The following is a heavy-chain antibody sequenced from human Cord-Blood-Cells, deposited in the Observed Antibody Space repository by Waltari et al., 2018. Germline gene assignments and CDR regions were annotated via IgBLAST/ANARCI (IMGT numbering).Heavy chain of an antibody. CDR1: GGSISSSSYY. D-gene: IGHD6-13*01. CDR3: ASDSSS. V-gene: IGHV4-39*07. CDR2: FYYRGGT. Sequence: QLQLQESGPGLVKPSETLSLTCTVSGGSISSSSYYWGWIRQPPGKGLEWIGSFYYRGGTYYNPSLKSWVTISVDTSKNQFSLKLSSVTAADTAVYYCASDSSSWGQGTLVTVSS. J-gene: IGHJ4*02.